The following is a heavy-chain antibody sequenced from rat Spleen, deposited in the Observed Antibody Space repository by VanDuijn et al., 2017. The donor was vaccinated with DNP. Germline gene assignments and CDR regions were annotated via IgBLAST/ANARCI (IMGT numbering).Heavy chain of an antibody. D-gene: IGHD1-7*01. J-gene: IGHJ2*01. Sequence: EVQLVESGGDLVQPGRSLKLSCAASGFTFSNFGMHWLRQARTKGLEWVASISPSGDRTYYRDSVRGRSTISRDNARSTLYLQMNSLRSEDTATYYCVRLLWVPDYWGQGVMVTVSS. CDR2: ISPSGDRT. CDR3: VRLLWVPDY. V-gene: IGHV5-19*01. CDR1: GFTFSNFG.